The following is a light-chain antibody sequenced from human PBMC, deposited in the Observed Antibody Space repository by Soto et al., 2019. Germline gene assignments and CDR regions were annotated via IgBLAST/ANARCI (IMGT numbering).Light chain of an antibody. J-gene: IGKJ3*01. V-gene: IGKV4-1*01. CDR3: QQYYDTPLT. CDR2: WAS. CDR1: QNLFYSSNNKNY. Sequence: DIVMTQSPDSLAVSLGERATINGKSSQNLFYSSNNKNYLAWYQQKPGQPPKLLIYWASTREFGVPDRFSGSGSGTDFTLTISSLQAEDVAVYYCQQYYDTPLTFGPGTKVDIK.